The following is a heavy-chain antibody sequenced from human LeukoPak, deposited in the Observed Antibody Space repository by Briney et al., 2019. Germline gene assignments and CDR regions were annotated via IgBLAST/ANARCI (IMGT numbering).Heavy chain of an antibody. J-gene: IGHJ6*02. V-gene: IGHV3-48*02. CDR3: ARDYYGSGSYNYYGMDV. CDR2: ISSSSSTI. D-gene: IGHD3-10*01. CDR1: GFTFSSYS. Sequence: PGGSLRLSCAASGFTFSSYSMNWVRQAPGKGLEWVSYISSSSSTIYYADSVKGRFTISRDNAKNSLYLQMNSLRDEDTAVYYCARDYYGSGSYNYYGMDVWGQRTLVTVSS.